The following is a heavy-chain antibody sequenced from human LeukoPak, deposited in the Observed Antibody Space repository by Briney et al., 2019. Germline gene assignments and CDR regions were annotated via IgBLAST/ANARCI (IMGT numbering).Heavy chain of an antibody. J-gene: IGHJ5*02. Sequence: SETLSLTCTVSGGSISSYYWSWIRQPPGKGLEWIGYIYYSGSTNYNPSLKSRVTISVDTSKNQLSLKLSSVTAADTAVYYCARGYYDFWSGYYTGNHWFDPWGQGTLVTVSS. V-gene: IGHV4-59*01. CDR1: GGSISSYY. CDR3: ARGYYDFWSGYYTGNHWFDP. CDR2: IYYSGST. D-gene: IGHD3-3*01.